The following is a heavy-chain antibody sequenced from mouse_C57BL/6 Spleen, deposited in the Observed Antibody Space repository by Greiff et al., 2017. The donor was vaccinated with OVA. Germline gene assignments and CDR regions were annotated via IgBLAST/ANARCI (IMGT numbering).Heavy chain of an antibody. D-gene: IGHD2-4*01. CDR1: GYTFTSYW. CDR2: INPSNGGT. CDR3: ARRGYYDYDQGYYAMDY. Sequence: VKLQQPGTELVKPGASVKLSCKASGYTFTSYWMHWVKQRPGQGLEWIENINPSNGGTNYNEKFKSKATLTVDKSSSTAYMQLSSLTSEDSAVYYCARRGYYDYDQGYYAMDYWGQGTSVTVSS. V-gene: IGHV1-53*01. J-gene: IGHJ4*01.